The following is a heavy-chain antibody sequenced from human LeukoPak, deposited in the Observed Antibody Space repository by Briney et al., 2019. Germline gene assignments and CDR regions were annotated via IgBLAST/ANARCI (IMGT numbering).Heavy chain of an antibody. Sequence: GGSLRLSCAASGFTFSSYGMSWVRQAPGKGLEWVSAISGSDGRTYYADSVKGRFTISRDNSKNTLYLQMNSLRAEDTAVYYCAKVGSGSYYRYYFDYWGQGTLVTVSS. J-gene: IGHJ4*02. CDR3: AKVGSGSYYRYYFDY. CDR1: GFTFSSYG. D-gene: IGHD3-10*01. V-gene: IGHV3-23*01. CDR2: ISGSDGRT.